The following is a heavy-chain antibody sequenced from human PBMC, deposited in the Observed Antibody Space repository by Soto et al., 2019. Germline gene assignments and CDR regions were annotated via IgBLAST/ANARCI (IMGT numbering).Heavy chain of an antibody. J-gene: IGHJ5*01. CDR2: RNPNSGNT. Sequence: QVQLVQSGAEVKTPGASVKVSCKASGYTFATYDMNWVRQAPGQGLEGMGWRNPNSGNTGYAQKFQVRLTMTTDTALSVAHMELSSLRNEDTAVYYCARSVGYNFNRLDSWGQGTLVTVSA. V-gene: IGHV1-8*01. CDR3: ARSVGYNFNRLDS. D-gene: IGHD1-20*01. CDR1: GYTFATYD.